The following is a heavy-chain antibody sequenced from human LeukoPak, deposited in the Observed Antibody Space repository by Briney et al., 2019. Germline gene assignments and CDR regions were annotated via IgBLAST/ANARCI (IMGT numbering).Heavy chain of an antibody. D-gene: IGHD1-26*01. CDR2: IRKKADGGTP. Sequence: PGGSLRLCCTGSGFSRRDYTMTWMRQAPGKGLEWVSFIRKKADGGTPEYAASVKGRFTISRDDSKSIAYLQMNSLKTDDTAVYYCTTDPPTRYWGQGTLVSVSS. V-gene: IGHV3-49*03. J-gene: IGHJ4*02. CDR3: TTDPPTRY. CDR1: GFSRRDYT.